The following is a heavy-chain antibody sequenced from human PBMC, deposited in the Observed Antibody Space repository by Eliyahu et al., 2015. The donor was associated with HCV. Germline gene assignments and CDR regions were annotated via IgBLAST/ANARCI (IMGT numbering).Heavy chain of an antibody. CDR2: INHSGST. CDR1: GGSFSGYY. D-gene: IGHD3-3*01. CDR3: ARVDFWSDYYGGWMGRGIDY. V-gene: IGHV4-34*01. J-gene: IGHJ4*02. Sequence: QVQLHQRGAGLLKPSETLSLTCAVYGGSFSGYYWTWIRQPPGKGLEWIGEINHSGSTNYNPSLKSRVTISVDTSKNQFSLKLSSVTAADTAVYYCARVDFWSDYYGGWMGRGIDYWGQGTLVTVSS.